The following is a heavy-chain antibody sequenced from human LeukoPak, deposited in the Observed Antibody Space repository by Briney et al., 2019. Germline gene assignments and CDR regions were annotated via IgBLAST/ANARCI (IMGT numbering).Heavy chain of an antibody. D-gene: IGHD5-12*01. CDR2: VYVSGYT. CDR3: ARDLNRGSHFDC. CDR1: GGPISNNH. J-gene: IGHJ4*01. Sequence: SETLSLTCTVSGGPISNNHWSWIRQPPGKGLEWIGYVYVSGYTHYNPSLKSRVTISIDTSKNHFPLNLTSVAAADTAVYYCARDLNRGSHFDCWGHGTLVSVAA. V-gene: IGHV4-59*01.